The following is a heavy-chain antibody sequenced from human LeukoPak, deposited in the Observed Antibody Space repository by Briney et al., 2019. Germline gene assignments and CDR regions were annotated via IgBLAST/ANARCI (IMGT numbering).Heavy chain of an antibody. CDR2: VSGSGANT. J-gene: IGHJ4*02. V-gene: IGHV3-23*01. Sequence: GGSLRLSCAASGFTFSNYGMGWVRQTPGKGLEWLSSVSGSGANTYYADSVKGRFTISRDNSKNTLYLQMNSLRAEDTAVYYCAKCYDYVWGSYRSSPLDYWGQGTLVTVSS. CDR1: GFTFSNYG. D-gene: IGHD3-16*02. CDR3: AKCYDYVWGSYRSSPLDY.